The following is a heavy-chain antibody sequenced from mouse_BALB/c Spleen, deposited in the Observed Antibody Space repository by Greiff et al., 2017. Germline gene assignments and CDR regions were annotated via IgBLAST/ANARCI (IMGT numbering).Heavy chain of an antibody. J-gene: IGHJ4*01. CDR3: TRRDYYGSSR. V-gene: IGHV6-6*02. CDR1: GFTFSNYW. Sequence: DVQLQESGGGLVQPGGSMKLSCVASGFTFSNYWMNWVRQSPEKGLEWVAEIRLKSNNYATHYAESVKGRFTISRDDSKSSVYLQMNNLRAEDTGIYYCTRRDYYGSSRWGQGTSVTVSS. D-gene: IGHD1-1*01. CDR2: IRLKSNNYAT.